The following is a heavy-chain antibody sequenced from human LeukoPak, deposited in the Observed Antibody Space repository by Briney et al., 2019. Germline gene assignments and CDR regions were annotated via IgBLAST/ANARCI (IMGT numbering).Heavy chain of an antibody. Sequence: ASVEVSCKASGYTFTGYYMHWVRQAPGQGLEWMGIINPSGGSTNYAQKFQGRVTMTRDTSTSTVYMELSSLRSEDTAVYYCARYWNGDFDYWGQGTLVTVSP. D-gene: IGHD1-1*01. CDR2: INPSGGST. CDR1: GYTFTGYY. J-gene: IGHJ4*02. CDR3: ARYWNGDFDY. V-gene: IGHV1-46*03.